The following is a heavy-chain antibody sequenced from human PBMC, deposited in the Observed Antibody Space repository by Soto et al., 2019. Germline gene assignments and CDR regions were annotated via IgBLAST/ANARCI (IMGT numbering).Heavy chain of an antibody. CDR1: GFTFRIYD. D-gene: IGHD1-26*01. V-gene: IGHV3-30*03. CDR3: AMIHSGSFAFDI. Sequence: QVQLVASGGGVVQPGRSLRLSCIGSGFTFRIYDIYGVRQAPGKGLEGVAFISSDGSNRYYVESVKGRFTISRDNSKNTLSMQMNSLRPEDTAMYYCAMIHSGSFAFDIWGRGTMVTVSS. J-gene: IGHJ3*02. CDR2: ISSDGSNR.